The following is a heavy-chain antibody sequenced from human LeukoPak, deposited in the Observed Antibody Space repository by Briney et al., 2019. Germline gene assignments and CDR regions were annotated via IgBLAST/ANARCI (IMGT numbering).Heavy chain of an antibody. V-gene: IGHV4-61*02. CDR2: IYTSGST. J-gene: IGHJ6*03. D-gene: IGHD2-2*01. Sequence: PSQTLSLTXTVSGGSISSGSYYWSWIRQPAGKGLEWIGRIYTSGSTNYNPSLKSRVTISVDTSKNQFSLKLSSVTAADTAVYYCASEGVVPAAMTDYYYYMDVWGKGTTVTVSS. CDR3: ASEGVVPAAMTDYYYYMDV. CDR1: GGSISSGSYY.